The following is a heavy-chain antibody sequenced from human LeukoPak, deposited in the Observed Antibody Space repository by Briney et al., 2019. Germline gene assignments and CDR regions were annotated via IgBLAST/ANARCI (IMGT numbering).Heavy chain of an antibody. J-gene: IGHJ4*02. V-gene: IGHV3-23*01. CDR3: AKGRGGSGYWASDY. CDR1: GFTFTSYA. D-gene: IGHD3-22*01. Sequence: GGSLRLSCAASGFTFTSYAMSWVRQTPGKGLEWVSGISGSSGTTYYADSVQGRFTISRDNSKNTLHLQMNSLRAEHTAVYHCAKGRGGSGYWASDYWGRGTLVTVSS. CDR2: ISGSSGTT.